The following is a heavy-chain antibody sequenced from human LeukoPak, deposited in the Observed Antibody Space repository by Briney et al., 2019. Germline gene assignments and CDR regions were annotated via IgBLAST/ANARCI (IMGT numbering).Heavy chain of an antibody. D-gene: IGHD3-3*01. CDR3: AKEAITIFGVVNGYSDY. CDR2: ISYDGSNK. V-gene: IGHV3-30*04. Sequence: PGGSLRLSCAASGFTFSSYAMHWVRQAPGKGLEWVAVISYDGSNKYYADSVKGRFTISRDNSKNTLYLQMNSLRAEDTAVYYCAKEAITIFGVVNGYSDYWGQGTLVTVSS. CDR1: GFTFSSYA. J-gene: IGHJ4*02.